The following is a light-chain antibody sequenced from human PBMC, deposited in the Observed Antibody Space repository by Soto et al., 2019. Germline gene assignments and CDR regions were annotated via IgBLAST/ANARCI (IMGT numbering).Light chain of an antibody. J-gene: IGKJ1*01. CDR2: DAS. CDR1: QSVSNY. CDR3: QQRTHWPPWT. V-gene: IGKV3-11*01. Sequence: EIVLTQSPATLSLSPGDRATLSCRASQSVSNYLAWYQQKPGQAPRLLIYDASNRATGIPARFSGSGSGTDFTLTIISLEPEDFAVYYCQQRTHWPPWTFGQGTKVEIK.